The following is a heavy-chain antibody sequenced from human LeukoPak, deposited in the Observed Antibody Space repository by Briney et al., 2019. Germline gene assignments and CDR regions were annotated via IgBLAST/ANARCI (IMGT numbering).Heavy chain of an antibody. V-gene: IGHV3-66*01. CDR2: IYSGGFT. Sequence: GGSLRLSCAASGFSFSSNNMNWVRQAPGKGLEWVSHIYSGGFTQFAGSVRGRFTMSRDSSRNTLYLQMNSLTAEDTAVYYCARYTVTSSDYWGQGTLVTVSS. CDR1: GFSFSSNN. D-gene: IGHD4-17*01. J-gene: IGHJ4*02. CDR3: ARYTVTSSDY.